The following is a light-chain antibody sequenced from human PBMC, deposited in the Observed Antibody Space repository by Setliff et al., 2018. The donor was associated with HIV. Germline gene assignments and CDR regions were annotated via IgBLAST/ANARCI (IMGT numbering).Light chain of an antibody. J-gene: IGLJ3*02. Sequence: SYELTQPPSVSVAPGKTARITCGGNNSGSKSVHWYQQKPGQAPVLVVYDDNDRPSGIPERFSDSNSGNTATLTISRVEAGDEADYYCQVWDGNSDHPWLFGGGTKVTVL. CDR3: QVWDGNSDHPWL. V-gene: IGLV3-21*03. CDR2: DDN. CDR1: NSGSKS.